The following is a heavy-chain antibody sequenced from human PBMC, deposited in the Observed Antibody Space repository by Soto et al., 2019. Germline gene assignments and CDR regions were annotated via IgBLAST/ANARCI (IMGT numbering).Heavy chain of an antibody. Sequence: EVQLVESGGDLVQPGGSLRLSCVASGFTFSSYEMNWVRQAPGKGLEWVSYISGSGSYIYYADSVKGRFTISRDNAKNSLYLQMNSLRAEDTAVYYCARGGSYPFDYWGQGTLVTVSS. J-gene: IGHJ4*02. D-gene: IGHD1-26*01. CDR3: ARGGSYPFDY. CDR1: GFTFSSYE. CDR2: ISGSGSYI. V-gene: IGHV3-48*03.